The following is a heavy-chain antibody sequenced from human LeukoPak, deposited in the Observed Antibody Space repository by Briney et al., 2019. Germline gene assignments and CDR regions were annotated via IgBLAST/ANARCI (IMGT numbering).Heavy chain of an antibody. Sequence: KPSETLSLTCTVSGGSISSYYWSWIRQPSGKGLEWIGRIYTSGSTNYNPSLKSRVTMSVDTSKNQFSLKLSSVTAADTAVYYCAGHGRPFLEVQVARGDNFTTWGQET. CDR3: AGHGRPFLEVQVARGDNFTT. V-gene: IGHV4-4*07. J-gene: IGHJ5*02. D-gene: IGHD3-3*01. CDR2: IYTSGST. CDR1: GGSISSYY.